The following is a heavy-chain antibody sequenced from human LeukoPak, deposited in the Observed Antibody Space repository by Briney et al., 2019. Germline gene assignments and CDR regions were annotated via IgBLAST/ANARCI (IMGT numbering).Heavy chain of an antibody. J-gene: IGHJ4*02. CDR2: ISGSGGST. CDR1: GFTFSSYA. V-gene: IGHV3-23*01. D-gene: IGHD3-3*01. CDR3: VREDFWSGYYRAY. Sequence: GGSLRLSCAASGFTFSSYAMSWVRQAPGKGLEWVSAISGSGGSTYYADSVKGRFTISRDNSKNTLYLQMNSLRAEDTAVYYCVREDFWSGYYRAYWGQGTLVTVSS.